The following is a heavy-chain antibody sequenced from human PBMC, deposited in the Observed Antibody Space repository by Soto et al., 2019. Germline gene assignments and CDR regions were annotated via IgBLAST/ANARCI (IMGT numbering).Heavy chain of an antibody. CDR2: IGTAGDT. J-gene: IGHJ6*02. CDR1: GFTFSSYD. Sequence: GGSLRLSCAASGFTFSSYDMHWVRQATGKGLEWVSAIGTAGDTYYPGSVKGRFTISRENAKNSLYLQMNSLRAEDTAVYYCARDRAYYYDNSWPSAHYYSSYGMDVWGQGTTVTVAS. V-gene: IGHV3-13*01. D-gene: IGHD3-22*01. CDR3: ARDRAYYYDNSWPSAHYYSSYGMDV.